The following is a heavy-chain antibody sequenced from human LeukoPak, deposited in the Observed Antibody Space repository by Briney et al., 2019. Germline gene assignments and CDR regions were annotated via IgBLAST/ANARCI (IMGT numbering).Heavy chain of an antibody. Sequence: SETLSPTCTVSRGSISTYYWSWIRQPPGKGLEWIGYIYYSWSTNYNPSLKSRVTISVDTSKNQFSLKLRSVTAADTAVYYCAGIDYGDYVQHWGQGTLVTVSS. J-gene: IGHJ1*01. CDR1: RGSISTYY. CDR2: IYYSWST. V-gene: IGHV4-59*01. D-gene: IGHD4-17*01. CDR3: AGIDYGDYVQH.